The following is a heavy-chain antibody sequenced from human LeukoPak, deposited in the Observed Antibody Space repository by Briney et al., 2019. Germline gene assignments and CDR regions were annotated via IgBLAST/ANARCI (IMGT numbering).Heavy chain of an antibody. CDR3: ARLTYSSGWYKGDAFDI. Sequence: PSETLSLTCTVSGGSISSYYWSWIRQPPGKGLEWIGYIYYSGSTNYNPPLKSRVTISVDTSKNQFSLKLSSVTAADTAVYYCARLTYSSGWYKGDAFDIWGQGTMVTVSS. D-gene: IGHD6-19*01. CDR2: IYYSGST. CDR1: GGSISSYY. V-gene: IGHV4-59*01. J-gene: IGHJ3*02.